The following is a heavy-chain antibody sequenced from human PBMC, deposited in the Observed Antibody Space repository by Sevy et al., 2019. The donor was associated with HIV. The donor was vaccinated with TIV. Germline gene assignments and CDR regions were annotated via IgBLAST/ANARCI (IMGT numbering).Heavy chain of an antibody. J-gene: IGHJ4*02. CDR1: GYTFTGYY. D-gene: IGHD1-7*01. V-gene: IGHV1-2*02. CDR2: INPNSGGT. Sequence: DSVKVSCKASGYTFTGYYMHWVRQAPGQGLEWMGWINPNSGGTNYAQKFQGRVTMTRDMSISTAYMELSRPRSDDTAVYDCARDHQGNWNYPYWGQGTLVLVSS. CDR3: ARDHQGNWNYPY.